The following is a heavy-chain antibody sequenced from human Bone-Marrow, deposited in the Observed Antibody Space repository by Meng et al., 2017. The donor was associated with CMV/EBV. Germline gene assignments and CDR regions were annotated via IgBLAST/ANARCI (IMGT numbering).Heavy chain of an antibody. V-gene: IGHV3-30-3*01. CDR1: GFTFSSYA. CDR3: ARDRREVPYGMDV. J-gene: IGHJ6*02. D-gene: IGHD1-26*01. CDR2: ISYDGSNK. Sequence: GESLKISCAASGFTFSSYAMHWVRQAPGKGLEWVAVISYDGSNKYYADSVKGRFTISRDNSKNTLYLQMNSLRAEDTAVYYCARDRREVPYGMDVWGQRTTVTVSS.